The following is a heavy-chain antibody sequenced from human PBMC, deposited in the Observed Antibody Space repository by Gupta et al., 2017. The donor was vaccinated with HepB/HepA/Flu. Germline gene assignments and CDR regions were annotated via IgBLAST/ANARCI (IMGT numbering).Heavy chain of an antibody. CDR1: GGSISSTNHY. J-gene: IGHJ4*02. CDR2: ISYSGST. D-gene: IGHD1-26*01. V-gene: IGHV4-39*01. Sequence: QLQLQESGPGLVKPSETLSLTCSVSGGSISSTNHYWGWIRQPPGKGKEWIGSISYSGSTYYNPSLKSRVTISVDTSKKHFSLKLSSVTAADTAMYYCARHNPGSYPPYYFDYWGQGTLVTVSS. CDR3: ARHNPGSYPPYYFDY.